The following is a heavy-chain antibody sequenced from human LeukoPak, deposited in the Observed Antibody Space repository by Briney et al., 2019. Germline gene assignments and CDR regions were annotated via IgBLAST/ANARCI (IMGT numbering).Heavy chain of an antibody. CDR1: GGSISSYY. Sequence: SETLSLTCTVSGGSISSYYWSWIRQPPGKGLEWIGCIYSGSSSYNPSLQSRVTISVDTSMNQFSLKLTSMTAADTAVCYCGRAGPGAFFDHWGRGALVTVSS. D-gene: IGHD2-2*01. J-gene: IGHJ4*02. CDR2: IYSGSS. CDR3: GRAGPGAFFDH. V-gene: IGHV4-59*01.